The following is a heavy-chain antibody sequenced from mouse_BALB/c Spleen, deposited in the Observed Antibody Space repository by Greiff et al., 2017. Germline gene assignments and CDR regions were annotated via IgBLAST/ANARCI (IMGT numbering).Heavy chain of an antibody. CDR2: IYPGDGDT. V-gene: IGHV1-87*01. D-gene: IGHD2-1*01. Sequence: VQRVESGAELARPGASVKLSCKASGYTFTSYWMQWVKQRPGQGLEWIGAIYPGDGDTRYTQKFKGKATLTADKSSSTAYMQLSSLASEDSAVYYCASCGNFGGFYAMDYWGQGTSVTVSS. CDR3: ASCGNFGGFYAMDY. CDR1: GYTFTSYW. J-gene: IGHJ4*01.